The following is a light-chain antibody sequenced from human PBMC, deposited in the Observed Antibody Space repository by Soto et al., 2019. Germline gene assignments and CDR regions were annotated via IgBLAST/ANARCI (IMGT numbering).Light chain of an antibody. V-gene: IGLV2-8*01. CDR2: EVS. J-gene: IGLJ1*01. Sequence: QSALTQPPSPSGSPGQSVTISCTGTSSDVGGYNYVSWYQQHPGKAPKLMIYEVSKRPSGVPDRFSGSKSGNTASLTVSGLQAEDEADYYCSSYAGSKNVFGTGTKVTVL. CDR3: SSYAGSKNV. CDR1: SSDVGGYNY.